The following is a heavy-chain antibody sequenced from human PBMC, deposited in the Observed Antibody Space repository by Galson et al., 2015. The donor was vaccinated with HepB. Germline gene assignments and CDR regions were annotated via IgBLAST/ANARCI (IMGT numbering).Heavy chain of an antibody. Sequence: SVKVSCKASGGTFSSYAISWVRQAPGQGLEWMGGIIPIFGIANYAQKFQGRVTITADESTSTAYMELSRLRSDDTAVYYCARVYCSSTSCYESSSYYYYGMDVWGQGTTVTVSS. CDR2: IIPIFGIA. J-gene: IGHJ6*02. V-gene: IGHV1-69*13. CDR1: GGTFSSYA. CDR3: ARVYCSSTSCYESSSYYYYGMDV. D-gene: IGHD2-2*01.